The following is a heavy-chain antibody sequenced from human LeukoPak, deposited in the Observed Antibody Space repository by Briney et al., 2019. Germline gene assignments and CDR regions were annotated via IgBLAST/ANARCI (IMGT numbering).Heavy chain of an antibody. D-gene: IGHD2-2*01. J-gene: IGHJ6*03. CDR1: GFTFDSYA. Sequence: GGSLRLSCAASGFTFDSYATSWVRQAPGKGLEWVSAISGSGGSTYYADSVKGRFTISRDNSKNTLYLQMNSLRAEDTAVYYCAKVVVPAAVVGYYYYYMDVWGKGTTVTVSS. CDR3: AKVVVPAAVVGYYYYYMDV. CDR2: ISGSGGST. V-gene: IGHV3-23*01.